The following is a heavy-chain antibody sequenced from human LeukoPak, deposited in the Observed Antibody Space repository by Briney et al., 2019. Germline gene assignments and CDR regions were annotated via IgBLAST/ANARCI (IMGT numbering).Heavy chain of an antibody. D-gene: IGHD3-10*01. J-gene: IGHJ4*02. CDR2: ISSSGSSI. CDR3: AKTYYYGSGSYYKFLDY. V-gene: IGHV3-48*03. Sequence: GGSLRLSCAASGFTFSSYEMNWVRQAPGKGLEWVSYISSSGSSIYYADSVEGRFTISRDNAKNSLYLQMNSLRAEDTAVYYCAKTYYYGSGSYYKFLDYWGQGTLVTVSS. CDR1: GFTFSSYE.